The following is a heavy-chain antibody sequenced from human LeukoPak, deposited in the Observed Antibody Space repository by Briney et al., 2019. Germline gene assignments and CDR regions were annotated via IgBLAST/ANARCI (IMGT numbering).Heavy chain of an antibody. CDR1: GFTFDDYA. V-gene: IGHV3-9*01. CDR2: ISWNSGSI. CDR3: AKGTGDHWYFDL. Sequence: SGGSLRFSCAASGFTFDDYAMHGVRQAPGKGLEWVSGISWNSGSIGYADSVKGRFTISRDNAKNSLYLQMNSLRAEDTALYYCAKGTGDHWYFDLWGRGTLVTVSS. D-gene: IGHD7-27*01. J-gene: IGHJ2*01.